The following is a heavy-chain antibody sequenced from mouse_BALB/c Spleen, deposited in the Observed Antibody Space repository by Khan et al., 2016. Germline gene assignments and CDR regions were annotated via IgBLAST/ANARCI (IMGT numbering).Heavy chain of an antibody. V-gene: IGHV3-2*02. Sequence: QLEESGPGLVKPSQSLSLTCTVTGYSITSDYAWNWIRQFPGNKLEWMGYIGYSGSTSYNPTLRSRISITRDSSKNQFFLQLNSVTTEDTATYYCALLRAPYWGQGTRVTVSA. J-gene: IGHJ3*01. D-gene: IGHD1-1*01. CDR2: IGYSGST. CDR3: ALLRAPY. CDR1: GYSITSDYA.